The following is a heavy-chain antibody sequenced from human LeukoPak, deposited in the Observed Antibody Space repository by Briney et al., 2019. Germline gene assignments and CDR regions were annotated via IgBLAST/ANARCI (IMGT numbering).Heavy chain of an antibody. V-gene: IGHV3-48*01. J-gene: IGHJ4*02. CDR2: IISSITTI. Sequence: PGGSLRLSCAASGFTFSSYSMNWVRQAPGKGLEWVSYIISSITTIYYSDSVKGRFTISRDNAKNSLYLQMNSLRAEDTAVYYCARDRYDILTGYYPHDYWGQGTLVTVSS. CDR1: GFTFSSYS. D-gene: IGHD3-9*01. CDR3: ARDRYDILTGYYPHDY.